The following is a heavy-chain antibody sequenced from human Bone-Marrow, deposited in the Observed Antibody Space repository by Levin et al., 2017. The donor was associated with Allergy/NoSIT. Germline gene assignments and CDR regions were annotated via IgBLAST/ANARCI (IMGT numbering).Heavy chain of an antibody. CDR1: GFTFSNVW. V-gene: IGHV3-15*01. J-gene: IGHJ4*02. CDR2: INSKGDGGTT. Sequence: GESLKISCVASGFTFSNVWMGWVRQAPGKGLEWVGRINSKGDGGTTDYAAPVEGRFTISRDDSKDTLYLQINSLKTEDTAVYYCAPYRLGAFDFWGQGTLVTVSS. CDR3: APYRLGAFDF. D-gene: IGHD3-16*01.